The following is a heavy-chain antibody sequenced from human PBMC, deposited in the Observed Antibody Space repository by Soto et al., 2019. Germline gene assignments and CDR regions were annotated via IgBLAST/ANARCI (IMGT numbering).Heavy chain of an antibody. CDR3: ARGGNYYDSSGYYQNWFDP. Sequence: ASETLSLTCAVYGGSFSGYYWSWIRQPPGKGLEWIGEINHSGSTNYNPSHKSRVTISVDTSKNQFSLKLSAVTAADTAVYYCARGGNYYDSSGYYQNWFDPWGQGTLVTVSS. V-gene: IGHV4-34*01. J-gene: IGHJ5*02. D-gene: IGHD3-22*01. CDR1: GGSFSGYY. CDR2: INHSGST.